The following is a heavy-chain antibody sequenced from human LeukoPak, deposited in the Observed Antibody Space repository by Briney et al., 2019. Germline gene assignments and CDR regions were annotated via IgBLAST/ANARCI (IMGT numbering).Heavy chain of an antibody. CDR2: INVNGGAT. J-gene: IGHJ4*02. CDR3: AKPRVGDFIVVVPAAEDC. CDR1: GFTFSNYA. Sequence: GGSLRLSCAASGFTFSNYAMSWVSQAPGKGLEWVSAINVNGGATYYADSVKGRFPISRDNSRNTLFLHMNTLRAEDTAVYYCAKPRVGDFIVVVPAAEDCWGQGTLVTVSS. D-gene: IGHD2-2*01. V-gene: IGHV3-23*01.